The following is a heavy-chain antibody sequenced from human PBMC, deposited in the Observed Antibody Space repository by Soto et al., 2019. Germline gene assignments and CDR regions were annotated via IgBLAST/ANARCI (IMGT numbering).Heavy chain of an antibody. CDR3: AKGYCTGGSCSRRYWYFDL. D-gene: IGHD2-15*01. CDR2: FSGSSGST. J-gene: IGHJ2*01. V-gene: IGHV3-23*01. CDR1: GFTFTSYT. Sequence: EVQLSESGGGLVQPGGSLRLSCAASGFTFTSYTMSWVRQAPKKGLEWVSAFSGSSGSTYYADSVKGRFTISRDNSTNMLYLQMNSLRAEDTAIYYCAKGYCTGGSCSRRYWYFDLWGRGTLVTVSS.